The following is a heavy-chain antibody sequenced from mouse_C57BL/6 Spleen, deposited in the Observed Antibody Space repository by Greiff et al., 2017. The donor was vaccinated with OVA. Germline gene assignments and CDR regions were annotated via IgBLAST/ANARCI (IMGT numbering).Heavy chain of an antibody. CDR3: ARYIGYFDY. Sequence: EVQRVESGGGLVQPGGSLSLSCAASGFTFTDYYMSWVRQPPGKALEWLGFIRNKANGYTTEYSASVKGRFTISRDNSQSILYLQMNALRAEDSATYYCARYIGYFDYWGQGTTLTVSS. J-gene: IGHJ2*01. V-gene: IGHV7-3*01. D-gene: IGHD3-1*01. CDR2: IRNKANGYTT. CDR1: GFTFTDYY.